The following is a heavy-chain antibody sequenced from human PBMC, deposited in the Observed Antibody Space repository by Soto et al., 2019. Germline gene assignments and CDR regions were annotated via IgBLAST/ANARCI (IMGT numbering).Heavy chain of an antibody. V-gene: IGHV3-7*03. CDR2: IKQDGSEK. Sequence: RLSCAASVFTCSSYWMSWVRQAPGKGLEWVANIKQDGSEKYYVDSVKGRFTISRDNAKNSLYLQMNSLRAEDTAVYYCASFSGSNGYWGQGTLVTVSS. D-gene: IGHD6-19*01. J-gene: IGHJ4*02. CDR3: ASFSGSNGY. CDR1: VFTCSSYW.